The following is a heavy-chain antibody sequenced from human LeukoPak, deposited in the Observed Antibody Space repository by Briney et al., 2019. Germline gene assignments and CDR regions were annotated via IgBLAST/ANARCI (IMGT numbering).Heavy chain of an antibody. V-gene: IGHV4-59*11. CDR2: IYDSEST. CDR3: ARVLQNYYYLDV. CDR1: GGSISSHY. J-gene: IGHJ6*03. D-gene: IGHD3-3*01. Sequence: SETLSFTCTVSGGSISSHYWSWVRQPPGKGLEWIGNIYDSESTHYKSSLKSRVTISVDTSKNQFSLRLSSVTAADTAVYYCARVLQNYYYLDVWGKGTTVTVSS.